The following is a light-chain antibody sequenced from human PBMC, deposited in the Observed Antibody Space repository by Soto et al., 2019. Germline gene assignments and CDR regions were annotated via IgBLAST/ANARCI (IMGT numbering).Light chain of an antibody. Sequence: EIVLTQSPGTLSLSPGERATLSCRASQSVSSSYLAWYQQKPGQAPRLLIYGASSRATGIPDRFSDSGSGTDFTLTISRLEPEDFAVYYCQQYGSSPRVFTFGPGTKVDIK. V-gene: IGKV3-20*01. CDR2: GAS. J-gene: IGKJ3*01. CDR1: QSVSSSY. CDR3: QQYGSSPRVFT.